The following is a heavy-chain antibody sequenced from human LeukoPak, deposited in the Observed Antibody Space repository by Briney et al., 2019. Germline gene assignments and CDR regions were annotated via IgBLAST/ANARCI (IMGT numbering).Heavy chain of an antibody. J-gene: IGHJ4*02. V-gene: IGHV3-23*01. Sequence: GGSLRLSCAASGFTFSNYAMSWIRQAPGKGLEWVSLITGSGDNSYYTDSVKGRFTLSRDNSKNTLFLQMDSLRAEDTAVYYCAKEPPGDQGGFDYWGQGTLVTVSS. CDR1: GFTFSNYA. D-gene: IGHD2-21*01. CDR3: AKEPPGDQGGFDY. CDR2: ITGSGDNS.